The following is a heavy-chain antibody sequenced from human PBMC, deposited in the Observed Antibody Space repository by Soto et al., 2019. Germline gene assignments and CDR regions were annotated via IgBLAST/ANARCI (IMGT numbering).Heavy chain of an antibody. CDR1: GFTFSNSP. CDR3: VKYSGFDYFFDH. J-gene: IGHJ4*02. V-gene: IGHV3-64D*08. CDR2: MTNNGDST. D-gene: IGHD5-12*01. Sequence: GGSLRLSCSASGFTFSNSPMHWVRQPPGKGLEHVSAMTNNGDSTYYADSVRGRFTISRDNSKNTLYLQMSSLRAEDTALYYCVKYSGFDYFFDHWGQGTLVTVSS.